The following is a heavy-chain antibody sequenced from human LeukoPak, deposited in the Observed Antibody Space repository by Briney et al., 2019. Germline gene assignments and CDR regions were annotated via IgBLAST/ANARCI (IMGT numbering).Heavy chain of an antibody. CDR1: GGTFSSYA. J-gene: IGHJ5*02. CDR3: ARDGGEVPAAIRGWFDP. V-gene: IGHV1-69*05. Sequence: VKVSCKASGGTFSSYAISWVRQAPGQGLEWMGGIIPIFGTANYAQKLQGRVTMTTDTSTSTAYMELRSLRSDDTAVYYCARDGGEVPAAIRGWFDPWGQGTLVTVSS. CDR2: IIPIFGTA. D-gene: IGHD2-2*02.